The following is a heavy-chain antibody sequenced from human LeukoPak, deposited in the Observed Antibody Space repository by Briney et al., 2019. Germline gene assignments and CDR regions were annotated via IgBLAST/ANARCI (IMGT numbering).Heavy chain of an antibody. CDR1: GFTFSDVW. J-gene: IGHJ4*02. V-gene: IGHV3-7*01. CDR3: ARDSYGSLDY. D-gene: IGHD4-17*01. CDR2: INQDGRGI. Sequence: GGSLRLSCAASGFTFSDVWMSWVRQAPGKGLEWVANINQDGRGIYYVDSVKGRFSISRDNTNNLLYLQMNSLRAEDTAMYFCARDSYGSLDYWGQGTLVTVSS.